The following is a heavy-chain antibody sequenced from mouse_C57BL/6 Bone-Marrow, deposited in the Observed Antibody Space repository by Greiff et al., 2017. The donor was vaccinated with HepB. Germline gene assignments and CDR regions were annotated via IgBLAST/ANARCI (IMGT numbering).Heavy chain of an antibody. J-gene: IGHJ2*01. D-gene: IGHD1-1*01. Sequence: VQLQQSGPELVKPGASVKISCKASGYSLTGYYMNWVKQSPEKSLEWIGEINPSTGGTTYNQKFKAKATLTVDKSSSTAYMQLKSLTSEDSAVYYCARSVVAPYYFDYWGQGTTLTVSS. V-gene: IGHV1-42*01. CDR2: INPSTGGT. CDR1: GYSLTGYY. CDR3: ARSVVAPYYFDY.